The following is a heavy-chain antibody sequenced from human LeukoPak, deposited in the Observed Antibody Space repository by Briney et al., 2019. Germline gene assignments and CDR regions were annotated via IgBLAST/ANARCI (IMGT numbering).Heavy chain of an antibody. V-gene: IGHV1-2*02. J-gene: IGHJ4*02. CDR2: INPNSGGT. D-gene: IGHD6-19*01. Sequence: ASVTVSCKASGYTFTGYYMHWVRQAPGQGLEWMGWINPNSGGTNYAQKFQGRVTMTRDTSISTAYMELSRLRSDDTAVYYCARDYVYSSGWFDYWGQGTLVTVSS. CDR1: GYTFTGYY. CDR3: ARDYVYSSGWFDY.